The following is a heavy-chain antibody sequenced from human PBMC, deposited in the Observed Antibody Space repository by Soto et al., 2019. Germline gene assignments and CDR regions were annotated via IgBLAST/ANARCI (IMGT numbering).Heavy chain of an antibody. D-gene: IGHD7-27*01. J-gene: IGHJ5*02. V-gene: IGHV4-31*03. CDR3: ARVPGP. Sequence: PSETLSLTCTVSGGSISSGGYYWSWIRQHPGRGLEWIGYTYYNGNAYYNPSLRSRATISVDRSKNQFSLKLSSVTAADTAVYYCARVPGPWGQGTLVTVSS. CDR2: TYYNGNA. CDR1: GGSISSGGYY.